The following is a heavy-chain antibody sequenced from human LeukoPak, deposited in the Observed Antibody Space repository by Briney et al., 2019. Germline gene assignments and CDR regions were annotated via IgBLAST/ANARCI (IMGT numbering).Heavy chain of an antibody. CDR3: ARETDYGDYDY. V-gene: IGHV3-64*01. Sequence: PGGSLRLSCAASGFTFSSYAMHWVRQAPGKGLEYVSAISSNGGSTYYANSAKGRFTISRDNSKNTLYLQMGSLRAEDMAVYYCARETDYGDYDYWGQGTLVTVSS. J-gene: IGHJ4*02. D-gene: IGHD4-17*01. CDR1: GFTFSSYA. CDR2: ISSNGGST.